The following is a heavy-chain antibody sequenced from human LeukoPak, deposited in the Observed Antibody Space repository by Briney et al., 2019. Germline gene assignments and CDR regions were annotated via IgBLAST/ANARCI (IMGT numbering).Heavy chain of an antibody. CDR3: GRDPNGDYVGAFDF. D-gene: IGHD4-17*01. Sequence: GGSLRLSCAASGFTFNNAWMSWVRQAPGKGLEWVSSIRGSDASTFYADSVKGRFTMSRDNSKSTLYLQMNSLRVGDTAVYYCGRDPNGDYVGAFDFGGQGTLVTVSS. J-gene: IGHJ3*01. CDR1: GFTFNNAW. CDR2: IRGSDAST. V-gene: IGHV3-23*01.